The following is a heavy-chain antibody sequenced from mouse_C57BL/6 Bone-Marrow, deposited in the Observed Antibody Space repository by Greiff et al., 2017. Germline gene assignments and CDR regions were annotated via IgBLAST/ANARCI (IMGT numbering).Heavy chain of an antibody. CDR1: GYTFTSYW. Sequence: VQLQQSGAELVKPGASVKLSCKASGYTFTSYWMHWVKQRPGQGLEWIGMIHPNSGSTNYNEKFKSKATLTVDTSSSTAYMQLSSLTSEDSAVYYCASYYHWFAYWGQGTLVTVSA. D-gene: IGHD1-1*01. CDR3: ASYYHWFAY. V-gene: IGHV1-64*01. CDR2: IHPNSGST. J-gene: IGHJ3*01.